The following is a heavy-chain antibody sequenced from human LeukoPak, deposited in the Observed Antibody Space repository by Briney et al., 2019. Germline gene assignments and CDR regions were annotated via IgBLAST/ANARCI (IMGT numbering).Heavy chain of an antibody. CDR2: IRYDGSNK. V-gene: IGHV3-30*02. Sequence: GGSLRLSCAASGFTFSSYGMHWVRQAPGKGLEWVAFIRYDGSNKYYADSVKGRFTISRDNSKNTLYLQMNSLRAEDTAVYYCAKDGSRIQPLYGGGSVPFDIWGQGTMVTVSS. CDR1: GFTFSSYG. CDR3: AKDGSRIQPLYGGGSVPFDI. D-gene: IGHD5-18*01. J-gene: IGHJ3*02.